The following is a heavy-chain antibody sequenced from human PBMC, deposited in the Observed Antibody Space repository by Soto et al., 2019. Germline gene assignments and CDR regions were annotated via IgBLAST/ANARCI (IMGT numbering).Heavy chain of an antibody. J-gene: IGHJ4*02. CDR3: ARDPSEYDFWSGYFDY. V-gene: IGHV3-30-3*01. CDR1: GFTFSSYA. Sequence: GSLRLSCAASGFTFSSYAMDWVRQAPVKGLEWAAVISYDGSNKYYADSVKGRFTISRDNSKNTLYLQMNSLRAEDTAVYYCARDPSEYDFWSGYFDYSGQRTLLTL. CDR2: ISYDGSNK. D-gene: IGHD3-3*01.